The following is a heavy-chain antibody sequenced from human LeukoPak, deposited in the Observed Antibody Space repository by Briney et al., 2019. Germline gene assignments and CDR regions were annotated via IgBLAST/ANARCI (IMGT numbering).Heavy chain of an antibody. CDR1: GGSISSYY. CDR2: IDYSVSP. J-gene: IGHJ4*02. V-gene: IGHV4-59*08. Sequence: SETLSLTCTVSGGSISSYYWSWLRQPPGKGLGWIGYIDYSVSPNYNPSLKSRVTISVDTSKNQFSLKLSSVTAADTAVYFCARHYPPDYTFDCWGRGTLVTVSS. D-gene: IGHD4-4*01. CDR3: ARHYPPDYTFDC.